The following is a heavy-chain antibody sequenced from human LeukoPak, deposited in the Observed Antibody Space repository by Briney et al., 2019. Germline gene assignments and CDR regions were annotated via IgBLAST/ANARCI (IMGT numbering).Heavy chain of an antibody. J-gene: IGHJ4*02. CDR2: INSDGSST. Sequence: GGSLRLSCAASGFTFSSYWMYWVRQAPGKGLVWVSRINSDGSSTSHADSVKGRSTISRDNAKNTLYLQMNSLRAEDTAVYYCAREGGYSHAFDYWGQGTLVTVPS. CDR3: AREGGYSHAFDY. CDR1: GFTFSSYW. V-gene: IGHV3-74*01. D-gene: IGHD3-22*01.